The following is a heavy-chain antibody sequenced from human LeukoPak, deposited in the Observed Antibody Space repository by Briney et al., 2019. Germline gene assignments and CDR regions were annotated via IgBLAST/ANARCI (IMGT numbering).Heavy chain of an antibody. Sequence: GSLKLSCSASGITFSSYAMSWVRPAPGKGLEWVSAISGGSTYYADSVQGRFTIFRDDSKNILYLQMNSLRAEDMAVYYCVKDWSRWAFDIWGQGTMVTVSS. V-gene: IGHV3-23*01. CDR2: ISGGST. CDR3: VKDWSRWAFDI. D-gene: IGHD3-3*01. J-gene: IGHJ3*02. CDR1: GITFSSYA.